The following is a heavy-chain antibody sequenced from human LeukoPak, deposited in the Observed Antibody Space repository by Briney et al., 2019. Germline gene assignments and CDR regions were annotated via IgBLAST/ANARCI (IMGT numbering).Heavy chain of an antibody. Sequence: WASVKVSCKASGYTFTSYGISWVRQAPGQGLEWMGWISAYNGNTNYAQKLQGRVTMTTDTSTSTAYMELRSLRSDDTAVYYCARGPPPATNPTFFDYWGQGTLVTVSS. CDR3: ARGPPPATNPTFFDY. V-gene: IGHV1-18*01. CDR2: ISAYNGNT. D-gene: IGHD1-26*01. CDR1: GYTFTSYG. J-gene: IGHJ4*02.